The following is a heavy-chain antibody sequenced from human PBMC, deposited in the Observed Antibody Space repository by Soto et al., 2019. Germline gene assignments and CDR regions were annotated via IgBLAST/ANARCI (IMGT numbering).Heavy chain of an antibody. Sequence: SETLSLTCAVYGGSFSGYYWSWIRQPPGKGLEWIGEINHSGSTNYNPSLKSRVTISVDTSKNQFSLKLSSVTAADTAVYYCALWFGEFGFDYWGQGTLVTVSS. J-gene: IGHJ4*02. CDR2: INHSGST. D-gene: IGHD3-10*01. V-gene: IGHV4-34*01. CDR1: GGSFSGYY. CDR3: ALWFGEFGFDY.